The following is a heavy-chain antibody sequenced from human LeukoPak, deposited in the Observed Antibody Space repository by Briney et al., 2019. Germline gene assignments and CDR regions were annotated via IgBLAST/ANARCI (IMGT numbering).Heavy chain of an antibody. CDR3: ARDVSTPGYADFDY. J-gene: IGHJ4*02. V-gene: IGHV1-18*01. CDR1: GYTFTSYG. Sequence: ASVKVSCKASGYTFTSYGISWVRQAPGQGLEWMGWISAYNGNTNYAQKLQGRATMTTDTSTSTAYMELRSLRSDDTAVYYCARDVSTPGYADFDYWGQGTLVTVSS. CDR2: ISAYNGNT. D-gene: IGHD5-12*01.